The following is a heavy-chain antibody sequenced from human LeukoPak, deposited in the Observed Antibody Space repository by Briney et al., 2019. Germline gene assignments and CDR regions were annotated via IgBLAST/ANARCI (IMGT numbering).Heavy chain of an antibody. D-gene: IGHD6-13*01. CDR3: AKSRRWEIAAAGTFDY. CDR2: ISYDGRNK. J-gene: IGHJ4*02. Sequence: GGSLRLSCAASRFTFSSYAMHWVRQAPGKGLEWVSVISYDGRNKYYADSVKGRFTISRDNSKNTVFLQMNSLRAEDTAVYYCAKSRRWEIAAAGTFDYWGQGTLVTVSS. CDR1: RFTFSSYA. V-gene: IGHV3-30-3*02.